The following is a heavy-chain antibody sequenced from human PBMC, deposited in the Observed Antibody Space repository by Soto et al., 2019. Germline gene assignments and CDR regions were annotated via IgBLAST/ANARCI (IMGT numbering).Heavy chain of an antibody. V-gene: IGHV4-30-4*01. Sequence: SETLSLTCTASGGSISSGDHYWSWIRQAPGKGLEWIGYIYHSGNTYYNPSLESRVTISVDTSKNQFSLKLRSVTAADTAVYYCARDQYFYESSGYGSSYGMDVWGQGTTVTVSS. CDR1: GGSISSGDHY. J-gene: IGHJ6*02. CDR2: IYHSGNT. CDR3: ARDQYFYESSGYGSSYGMDV. D-gene: IGHD3-22*01.